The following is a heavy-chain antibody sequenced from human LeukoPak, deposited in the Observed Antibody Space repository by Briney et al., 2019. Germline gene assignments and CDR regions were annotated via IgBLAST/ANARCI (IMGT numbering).Heavy chain of an antibody. V-gene: IGHV4-34*01. CDR2: INHSGST. J-gene: IGHJ6*03. CDR3: ARPRGYCSGGSCYSFYMDV. Sequence: PSETLSLTCAVYGGSFSGYYWSWIRQPPGKGLEWIGEINHSGSTNYNPSLKSRVTISVDTSKNQFSLKLSSVTAADTAVYYCARPRGYCSGGSCYSFYMDVWGKGTTVTISS. CDR1: GGSFSGYY. D-gene: IGHD2-15*01.